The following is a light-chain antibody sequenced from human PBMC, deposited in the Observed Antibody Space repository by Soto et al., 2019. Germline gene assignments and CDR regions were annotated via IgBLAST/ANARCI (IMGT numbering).Light chain of an antibody. CDR1: SSDVGTYNY. Sequence: QSALTQPRSMSGSPGQSVTISCTGTSSDVGTYNYVSWYQQHPGKAPKVMIYDVSERPSGVPDRFSGSKSGNTASLTISGLQAEDEAEYYCCSYAGNDTVIFGGGTKLTVL. J-gene: IGLJ2*01. V-gene: IGLV2-11*01. CDR3: CSYAGNDTVI. CDR2: DVS.